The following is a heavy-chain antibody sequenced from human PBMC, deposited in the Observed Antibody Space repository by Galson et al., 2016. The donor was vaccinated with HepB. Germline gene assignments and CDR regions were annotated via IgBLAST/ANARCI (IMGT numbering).Heavy chain of an antibody. D-gene: IGHD3-16*01. CDR2: ISSSSSTI. CDR3: ARGVTSFDL. Sequence: SLRLSCAASGVTFRSYSMNWVCQTPGRGLESISYISSSSSTIFYADSVKGRFTISRDNANNSLFLRMNSRRDEDTAVYYCARGVTSFDLWGQGTMVTVSS. CDR1: GVTFRSYS. J-gene: IGHJ3*01. V-gene: IGHV3-48*02.